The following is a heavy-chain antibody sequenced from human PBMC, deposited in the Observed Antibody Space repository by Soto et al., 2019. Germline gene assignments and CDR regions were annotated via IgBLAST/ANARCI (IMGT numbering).Heavy chain of an antibody. D-gene: IGHD3-3*01. CDR1: GGTFSSYA. CDR2: IIPIFGTA. Sequence: QVQLVQSGAEVKKPGSSVKVSCKASGGTFSSYAISWVRQAPGQGLEWMGGIIPIFGTANYAQKFQGRVTITADESTRTAYMELSSLRSEDTAVYYCARLYYDFWSGYSQYNWFDPWGKGTLVTVSS. CDR3: ARLYYDFWSGYSQYNWFDP. J-gene: IGHJ5*02. V-gene: IGHV1-69*01.